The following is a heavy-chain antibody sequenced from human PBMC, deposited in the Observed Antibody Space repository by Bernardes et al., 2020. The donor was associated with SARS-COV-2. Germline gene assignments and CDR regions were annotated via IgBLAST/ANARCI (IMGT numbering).Heavy chain of an antibody. CDR3: AGSSCGIECYIGGLRSWDYGMDV. V-gene: IGHV4-39*01. CDR1: RVSISSINYY. Sequence: SQSLSLTCTVSRVSISSINYYWGWLLQAPGKGLEWIGSIYSSGNSYYSPSLQSRVTESVDPSKNQFSLRLSFVTAADTAVYYCAGSSCGIECYIGGLRSWDYGMDVWGQGITVTVS. J-gene: IGHJ6*02. CDR2: IYSSGNS. D-gene: IGHD2-21*01.